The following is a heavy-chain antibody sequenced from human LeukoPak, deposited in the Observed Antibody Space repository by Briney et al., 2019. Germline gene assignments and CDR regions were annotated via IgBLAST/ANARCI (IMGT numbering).Heavy chain of an antibody. CDR2: IIPIFGTA. CDR3: ARASDPIAVAGTFDY. J-gene: IGHJ4*02. CDR1: GGTFSSYA. Sequence: ASVKVSCKASGGTFSSYAISWVRQAPGQGLEWMGGIIPIFGTANYAQKFQGRATITADESTSTAYMELSSLRSEDTAVYYCARASDPIAVAGTFDYWGQGTLVTVSS. D-gene: IGHD6-19*01. V-gene: IGHV1-69*13.